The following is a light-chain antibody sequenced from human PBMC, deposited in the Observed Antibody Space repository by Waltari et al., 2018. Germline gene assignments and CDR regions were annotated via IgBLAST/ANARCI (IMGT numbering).Light chain of an antibody. V-gene: IGLV3-19*01. CDR1: SLRTSY. Sequence: LGQTVKITCQGDSLRTSYASWYQVKPGQAPVLVLFGKEKRPSGIPDRISGYSSGTTSSLTITGAQAEDEADYYCHSRKGSDNQVVFGGGTKLTVL. J-gene: IGLJ3*02. CDR2: GKE. CDR3: HSRKGSDNQVV.